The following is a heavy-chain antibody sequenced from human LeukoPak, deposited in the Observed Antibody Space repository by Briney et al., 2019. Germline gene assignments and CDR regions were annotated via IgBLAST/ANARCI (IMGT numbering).Heavy chain of an antibody. Sequence: GGPLRLSCTVSGFTFSNAWMSWVRQAPGKGLEWVGRIKSKSDGGTTDYAAPVKGRFTISRDDSKNTLYLQMNSLKTEDTAVYYCARDPYDSSWGLCYFDYWGQGNLVTVSS. CDR3: ARDPYDSSWGLCYFDY. V-gene: IGHV3-15*01. CDR1: GFTFSNAW. D-gene: IGHD3-22*01. J-gene: IGHJ4*02. CDR2: IKSKSDGGTT.